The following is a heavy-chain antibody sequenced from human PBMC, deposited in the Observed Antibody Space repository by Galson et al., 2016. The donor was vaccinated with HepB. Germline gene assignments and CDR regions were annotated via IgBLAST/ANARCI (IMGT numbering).Heavy chain of an antibody. Sequence: SLRLSCAASGLTFIDYGVHWVRRAPGEGLEWVAVISYDGRSKNYADSVKGRFTVSRDNSKNTLYLQMNSLRAEDTAVYYCARDLGVYNFWSGYTHYGMDVWGQGTTVTVSS. CDR1: GLTFIDYG. J-gene: IGHJ6*02. D-gene: IGHD3-3*01. CDR2: ISYDGRSK. CDR3: ARDLGVYNFWSGYTHYGMDV. V-gene: IGHV3-30*03.